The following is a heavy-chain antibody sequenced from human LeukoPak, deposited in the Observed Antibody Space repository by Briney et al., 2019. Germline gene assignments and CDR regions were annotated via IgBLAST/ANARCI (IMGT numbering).Heavy chain of an antibody. CDR2: ISSRGSAI. J-gene: IGHJ3*02. D-gene: IGHD1-1*01. Sequence: GGSLRLSCAASGFTFSSYTMNWVRQAPGKGLEWVSYISSRGSAIYYADSVKGRFTISRDNAKNSLYLQMNSLRADDTAVYYCARGGHDPGIPFDIWGQGTMVTVSS. CDR1: GFTFSSYT. V-gene: IGHV3-48*04. CDR3: ARGGHDPGIPFDI.